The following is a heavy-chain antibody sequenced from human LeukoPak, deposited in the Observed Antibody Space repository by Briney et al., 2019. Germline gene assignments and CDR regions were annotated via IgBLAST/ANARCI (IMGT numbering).Heavy chain of an antibody. Sequence: GGSLRLSCAASGFTFSSYSMTWVRQAPGKGLEWVSSISISSIYIYSADSLKGRFTISRDNAKNSLYLQMNSLRAEDTAVYYCARAMVRGVITIGYWGQGTLVTVSS. V-gene: IGHV3-21*01. CDR2: ISISSIYI. D-gene: IGHD3-10*01. CDR3: ARAMVRGVITIGY. J-gene: IGHJ4*02. CDR1: GFTFSSYS.